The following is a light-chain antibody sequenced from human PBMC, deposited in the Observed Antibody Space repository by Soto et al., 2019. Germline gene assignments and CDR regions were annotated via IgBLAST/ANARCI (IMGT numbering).Light chain of an antibody. CDR1: QSVTGTY. CDR3: QQYDTSPWT. V-gene: IGKV3-20*01. J-gene: IGKJ1*01. Sequence: EIVLTQSPGTLSLSPGERAILSCRASQSVTGTYLAWYQQKPGQAPRLLIYGASSRATGIPDRFSGSGSGTDFSLTISRREPEDFAVYYCQQYDTSPWTFGQGTKVEVK. CDR2: GAS.